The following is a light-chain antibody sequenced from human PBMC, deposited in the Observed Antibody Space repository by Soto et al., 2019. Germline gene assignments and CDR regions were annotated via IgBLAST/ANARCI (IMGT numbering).Light chain of an antibody. V-gene: IGLV2-14*01. CDR3: ISYTTSSTYV. J-gene: IGLJ1*01. CDR2: SVS. Sequence: QSVLTQPPSVSAAPGQKVTISCTGTSSDVGGHNFVSWYQHHPGKAPKLMIFSVSNRPPGVSNRFSGSKSGNTASLTISGLQAEDEADYYCISYTTSSTYVFGSGTKVTVL. CDR1: SSDVGGHNF.